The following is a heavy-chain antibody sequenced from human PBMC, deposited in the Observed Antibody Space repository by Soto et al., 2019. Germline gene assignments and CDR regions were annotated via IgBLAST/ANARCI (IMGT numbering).Heavy chain of an antibody. Sequence: QVQLQQWGAGLLKPSETLSLTCAVYGGSFSGYYWSWIRQPPGKGLEWIGEINHSGTTYYNPSLKSRVTISVDTSKNQVSLNLSSVTAADTAVYYCARGLGFGGVVTMYDSWGQGTPVTVSS. J-gene: IGHJ4*02. CDR2: INHSGTT. CDR3: ARGLGFGGVVTMYDS. CDR1: GGSFSGYY. D-gene: IGHD3-16*01. V-gene: IGHV4-34*01.